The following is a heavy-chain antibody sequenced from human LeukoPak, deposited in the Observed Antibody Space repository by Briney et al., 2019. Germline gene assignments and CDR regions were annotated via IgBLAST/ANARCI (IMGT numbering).Heavy chain of an antibody. CDR1: GFTFSSYD. J-gene: IGHJ4*02. CDR3: ARDQSGIVGATPVDY. V-gene: IGHV3-13*03. Sequence: GGSLRLSCAACGFTFSSYDMHWVRQATGKGLEWVSAIGTAGDTYYPGSVKGQFTISRDNAKNSLYLQMNSLRAEDTAVYYCARDQSGIVGATPVDYWGQGTLVTVSS. D-gene: IGHD1-26*01. CDR2: IGTAGDT.